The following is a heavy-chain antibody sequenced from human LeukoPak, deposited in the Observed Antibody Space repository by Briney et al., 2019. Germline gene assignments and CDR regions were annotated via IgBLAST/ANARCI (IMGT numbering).Heavy chain of an antibody. D-gene: IGHD6-19*01. V-gene: IGHV3-9*01. J-gene: IGHJ4*02. CDR2: ISWNSGSI. CDR3: AKDSSGWSRRGYIDY. Sequence: PGGSLRLSCAASGFTFSTYDMSWVRQAPGKGLEWVSGISWNSGSIGYADSVKGRFTISRDNAKNSLYLQMNSLRAEDTALYYCAKDSSGWSRRGYIDYWGQGTLVTVSS. CDR1: GFTFSTYD.